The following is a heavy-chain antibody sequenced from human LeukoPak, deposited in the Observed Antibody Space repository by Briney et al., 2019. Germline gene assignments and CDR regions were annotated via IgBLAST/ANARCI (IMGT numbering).Heavy chain of an antibody. D-gene: IGHD3-3*01. V-gene: IGHV1-69*06. CDR3: ASATHHITIFGVVILYFDP. J-gene: IGHJ5*02. CDR1: GGTFSSYA. Sequence: ASVKVSCKASGGTFSSYAISWVRQAPGQGLEWMGGIIPIFGTANYAQKFQGRVTITADKSTSTAYMELSSLRSEDTAVYYCASATHHITIFGVVILYFDPWGQGTLVTVSS. CDR2: IIPIFGTA.